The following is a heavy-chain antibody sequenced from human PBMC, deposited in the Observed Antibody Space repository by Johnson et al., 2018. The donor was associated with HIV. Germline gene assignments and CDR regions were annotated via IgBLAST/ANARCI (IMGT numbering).Heavy chain of an antibody. CDR3: ARERNMIVVDDDAFDI. V-gene: IGHV3-23*04. D-gene: IGHD3-22*01. CDR1: GFTFSRYA. CDR2: ISNSGGAT. Sequence: MLLVESGGGLVQPGGSLRLSCIGSGFTFSRYAMSWVRQTPGKRLEWVSAISNSGGATHYADSVKGRFTISRDNSKNTLYLQMNSLRAEDTAVYYCARERNMIVVDDDAFDIWGQGTMVTVSS. J-gene: IGHJ3*02.